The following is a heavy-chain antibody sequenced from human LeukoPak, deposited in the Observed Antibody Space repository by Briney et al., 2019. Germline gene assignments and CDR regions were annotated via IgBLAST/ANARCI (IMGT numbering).Heavy chain of an antibody. D-gene: IGHD3-22*01. CDR1: GFTFSSYG. CDR3: AKVPNSSGYSPNDY. J-gene: IGHJ4*02. CDR2: ISYDGSNK. Sequence: GGSLRLSCAAFGFTFSSYGMHWVRQAPGKGLEWVAIISYDGSNKYYADSVKGRFTISRDNSKNTLYLQMNSLRAEDTAVYYCAKVPNSSGYSPNDYWGQGTLVTVSS. V-gene: IGHV3-30*18.